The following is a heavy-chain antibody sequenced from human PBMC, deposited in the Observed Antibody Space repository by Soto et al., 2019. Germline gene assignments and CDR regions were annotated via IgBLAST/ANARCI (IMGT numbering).Heavy chain of an antibody. J-gene: IGHJ4*02. D-gene: IGHD2-15*01. V-gene: IGHV1-69*01. Sequence: QVQLVQSGAEVKKPGSSVKVSCKASGGTFSSYAISWVRQAPGQGLEWMGGIIPICGTANYAQKFQGRVTITAEESMSTAYMELSSLRSEETAVYYCARRCSGGSCSRGATDYWGQGTLVTVSS. CDR2: IIPICGTA. CDR3: ARRCSGGSCSRGATDY. CDR1: GGTFSSYA.